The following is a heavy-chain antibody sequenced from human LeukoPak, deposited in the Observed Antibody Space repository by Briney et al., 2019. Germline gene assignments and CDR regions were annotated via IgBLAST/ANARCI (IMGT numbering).Heavy chain of an antibody. CDR2: ISAYNGNT. CDR1: GYTFTSYG. CDR3: ARDPNNERVHSSGQNAFDI. V-gene: IGHV1-18*01. D-gene: IGHD6-19*01. J-gene: IGHJ3*02. Sequence: ASVKVSCKASGYTFTSYGISWVRQAPGQGLEWMGWISAYNGNTNYAQKLQGRVTMTTDTSTSTAYMELRSLRSDDTAVYYCARDPNNERVHSSGQNAFDIWGQGTMVTVSS.